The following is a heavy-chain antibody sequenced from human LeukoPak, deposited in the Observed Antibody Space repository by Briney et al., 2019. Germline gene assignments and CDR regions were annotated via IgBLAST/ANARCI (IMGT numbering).Heavy chain of an antibody. D-gene: IGHD3-9*01. Sequence: GGSLRLSCAASGFTFSSYAMSWVRQAPGKGLEWVSAISGSGGSTYYADSVKGRFTISRDNSKNTLYLQMNSLRAEDTAVYYCAKSEGILTGYSLFDYWGQGTLVTVSS. CDR1: GFTFSSYA. CDR2: ISGSGGST. CDR3: AKSEGILTGYSLFDY. J-gene: IGHJ4*02. V-gene: IGHV3-23*01.